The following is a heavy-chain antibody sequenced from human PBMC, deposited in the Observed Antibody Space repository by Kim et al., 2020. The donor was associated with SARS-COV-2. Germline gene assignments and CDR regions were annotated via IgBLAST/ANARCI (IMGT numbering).Heavy chain of an antibody. V-gene: IGHV4-59*08. D-gene: IGHD4-17*01. CDR3: ATLDYGDYGTDY. Sequence: NYTPTLKRRVTISIDTSENQFSLKLSAVTAADTAVYYCATLDYGDYGTDYWGQGTLVTVSS. J-gene: IGHJ4*02.